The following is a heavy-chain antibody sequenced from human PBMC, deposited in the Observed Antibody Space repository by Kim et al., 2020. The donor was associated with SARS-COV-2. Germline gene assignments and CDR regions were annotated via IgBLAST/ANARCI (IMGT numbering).Heavy chain of an antibody. CDR3: ARAEYSAFDI. J-gene: IGHJ3*02. Sequence: SETLSLTCTVSGGSISSYYWSWIRQPPGKGLEWIGYIYYSGSTNYNPSLKSRVTISVDTSKNQFSLKLSSVTAADTAVYYCARAEYSAFDIWCQGTMVTV. CDR1: GGSISSYY. D-gene: IGHD6-6*01. V-gene: IGHV4-59*01. CDR2: IYYSGST.